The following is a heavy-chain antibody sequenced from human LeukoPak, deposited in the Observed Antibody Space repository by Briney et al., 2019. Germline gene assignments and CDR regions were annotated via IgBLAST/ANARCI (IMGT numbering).Heavy chain of an antibody. Sequence: RFLRLSCGASGFMFSNNWMSWVRQAPGKGLEWIANIKPDGSNEYYADSVKGRFTISRDNAKNSLYLHMNSLRVEDTAIYYCVININWSFGSWGQGDVVIVSS. J-gene: IGHJ4*02. V-gene: IGHV3-7*01. CDR2: IKPDGSNE. CDR1: GFMFSNNW. D-gene: IGHD1-1*01. CDR3: VININWSFGS.